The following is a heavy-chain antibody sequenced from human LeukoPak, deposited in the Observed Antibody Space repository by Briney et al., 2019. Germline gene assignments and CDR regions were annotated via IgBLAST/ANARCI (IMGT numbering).Heavy chain of an antibody. CDR2: IYHSGGT. CDR3: AMKYYYDSSGYDY. V-gene: IGHV4-38-2*02. CDR1: GYSISSGYY. Sequence: PSQTLSLTCTVSGYSISSGYYWGWIRQPPGKGLEWIGSIYHSGGTYYNPSLKSRVTISVDTSKNQFSLKLSSVTAADTAVYYCAMKYYYDSSGYDYWGQGTLVTVSS. J-gene: IGHJ4*02. D-gene: IGHD3-22*01.